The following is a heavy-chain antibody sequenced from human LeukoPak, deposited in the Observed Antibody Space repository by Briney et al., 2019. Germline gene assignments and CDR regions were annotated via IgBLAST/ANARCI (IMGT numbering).Heavy chain of an antibody. CDR2: INPNSGAT. CDR1: GYTFTGYH. V-gene: IGHV1-2*02. Sequence: ASVKVSCKASGYTFTGYHMHWVRQAPGQGLEWMAWINPNSGATDYAQKFQGRVTMTRDTSTSTAYMELSRLRSVDTAVYYCARLNGNHFDYWGRGTLVTVSS. J-gene: IGHJ4*02. D-gene: IGHD1-14*01. CDR3: ARLNGNHFDY.